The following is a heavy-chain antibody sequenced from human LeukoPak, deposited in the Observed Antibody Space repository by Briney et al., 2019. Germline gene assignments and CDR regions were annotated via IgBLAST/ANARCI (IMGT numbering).Heavy chain of an antibody. V-gene: IGHV4-31*03. CDR2: IYYSGST. D-gene: IGHD3-3*01. CDR1: GGSISSGGYY. CDR3: AGTIFGVVIISYYFDY. J-gene: IGHJ4*02. Sequence: PSETLSLTCTVSGGSISSGGYYWSWIRQHPGKGLEWIGYIYYSGSTYYNPSLKSRVTISVDTSKNQFSLKLSSVTAADTAVYYCAGTIFGVVIISYYFDYWGQGTLVTVSS.